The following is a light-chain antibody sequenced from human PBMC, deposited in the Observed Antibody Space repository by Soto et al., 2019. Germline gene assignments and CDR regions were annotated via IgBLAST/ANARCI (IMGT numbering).Light chain of an antibody. CDR3: CSFAGSYSLDV. CDR2: DVS. Sequence: QSALTQPRSVSGSPGQSVTISCTGTSSDVGAYKYVSRYQHHPGKAPKIMIYDVSERPSGVPNRFSGSKSGNTASLTISGLQAEDEADYYCCSFAGSYSLDVFGTGTKLTVL. J-gene: IGLJ1*01. V-gene: IGLV2-11*01. CDR1: SSDVGAYKY.